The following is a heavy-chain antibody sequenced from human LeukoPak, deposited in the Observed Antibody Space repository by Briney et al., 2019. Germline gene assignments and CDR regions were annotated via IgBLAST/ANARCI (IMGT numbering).Heavy chain of an antibody. CDR1: GLNFDDSA. Sequence: GGSLRLSCVASGLNFDDSAMHWVRHAPGKGLEWVSLISADGGSTFSADSVKGRFSISRDNSKNSLYLQMKSLRSEDTAMYYCAKESGKFDYWGQGTLVAVSS. CDR3: AKESGKFDY. CDR2: ISADGGST. V-gene: IGHV3-43*02. J-gene: IGHJ4*02.